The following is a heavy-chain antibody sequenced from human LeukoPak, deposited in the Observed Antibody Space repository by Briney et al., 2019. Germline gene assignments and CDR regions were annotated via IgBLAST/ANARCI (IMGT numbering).Heavy chain of an antibody. Sequence: PSETLSLTCTVSGGSISSGSYYWSWIRQPAGKGLEWIGRIYTSGSTNYNPSLKSRVTISVDTSKNQFSLKLSSVTAADTAVYYCARDRRLEREPYYYYYYMDVWGKGTTVTISS. CDR1: GGSISSGSYY. V-gene: IGHV4-61*02. D-gene: IGHD1-1*01. J-gene: IGHJ6*03. CDR2: IYTSGST. CDR3: ARDRRLEREPYYYYYYMDV.